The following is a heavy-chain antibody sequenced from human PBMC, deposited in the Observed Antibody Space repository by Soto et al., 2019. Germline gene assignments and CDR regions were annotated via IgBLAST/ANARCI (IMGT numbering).Heavy chain of an antibody. CDR3: ARTRKWSGYYSY. D-gene: IGHD3-3*01. CDR2: ILYTGYT. J-gene: IGHJ4*02. Sequence: SEILSLTCTVSGGSISDYYWSWIRQPPGKGLEWIGYILYTGYTNYNPSLKSRITISIDTSRNQFSLRLSSVTAADTAVYYCARTRKWSGYYSYWGQGTLVTVSS. V-gene: IGHV4-59*01. CDR1: GGSISDYY.